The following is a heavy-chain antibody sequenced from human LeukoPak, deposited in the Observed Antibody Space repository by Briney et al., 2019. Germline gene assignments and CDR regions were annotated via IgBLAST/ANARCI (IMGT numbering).Heavy chain of an antibody. CDR3: ASRAVAGTY. Sequence: SETLSLTCTVSGGSISSSSYYWGWIRQPPGKGLEWIGSIYYSGSTYYNPSLKSRVTISVDTSKNQFSLKLTSVTAADTAVYYCASRAVAGTYWGQGTLVTVSS. CDR1: GGSISSSSYY. D-gene: IGHD6-19*01. V-gene: IGHV4-39*01. J-gene: IGHJ4*02. CDR2: IYYSGST.